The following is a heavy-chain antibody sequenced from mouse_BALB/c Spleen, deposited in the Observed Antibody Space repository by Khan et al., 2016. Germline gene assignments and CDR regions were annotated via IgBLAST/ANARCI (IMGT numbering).Heavy chain of an antibody. V-gene: IGHV1-4*01. CDR1: GYTFTSYT. J-gene: IGHJ3*01. CDR3: ARNYDGFAY. Sequence: QVQLQQSGSELARPGASVKMSCKASGYTFTSYTIHWVKQRPGQGLEWIGYINPSTGYSSYNQNFKDKATLTADKSSNITHMQLSSLTSEDSAVYYWARNYDGFAYWGQGTLVTVSA. CDR2: INPSTGYS. D-gene: IGHD1-1*01.